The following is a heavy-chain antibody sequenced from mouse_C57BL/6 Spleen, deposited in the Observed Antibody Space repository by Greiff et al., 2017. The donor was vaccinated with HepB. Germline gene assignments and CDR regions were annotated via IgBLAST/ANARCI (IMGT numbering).Heavy chain of an antibody. V-gene: IGHV1-82*01. D-gene: IGHD2-1*01. CDR2: IYPGDGDT. CDR3: ARLGNYGYFDV. Sequence: LVESGPELVKPGASVKISCKASGYAFSSSWMNWVKQRPGKGLEWIGRIYPGDGDTNYNGKFKGKATLTADKSSSTAYMQLSSLTSEDSAVCFCARLGNYGYFDVWGTGTTVTVSS. CDR1: GYAFSSSW. J-gene: IGHJ1*03.